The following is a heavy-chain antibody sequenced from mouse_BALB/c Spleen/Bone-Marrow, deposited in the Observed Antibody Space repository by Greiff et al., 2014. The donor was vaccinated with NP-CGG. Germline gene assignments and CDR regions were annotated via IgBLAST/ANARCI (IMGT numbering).Heavy chain of an antibody. Sequence: LVESGPELVKPGAPVKASCKASGYTFTSYWMNWVKQRPGRGLEWIGRIDPSDSETHYNQKFKDKATLTVDKSSSTAYIQLSSLTSEDSAVYYCARDHFYSGNFEFAYWGQGTLVTVSA. V-gene: IGHV1-74*04. J-gene: IGHJ3*01. CDR3: ARDHFYSGNFEFAY. D-gene: IGHD2-1*01. CDR1: GYTFTSYW. CDR2: IDPSDSET.